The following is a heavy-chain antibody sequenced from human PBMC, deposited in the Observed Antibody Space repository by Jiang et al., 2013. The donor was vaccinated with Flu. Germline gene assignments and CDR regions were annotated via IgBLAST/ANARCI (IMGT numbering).Heavy chain of an antibody. CDR3: ARGGYNFWSGYYSLRAGGGMDV. CDR2: IYYDGSNK. D-gene: IGHD3-3*01. V-gene: IGHV3-33*08. CDR1: GFTFRTYG. J-gene: IGHJ6*02. Sequence: GRSLRLSCAASGFTFRTYGMHWVRQAPGKGLEWVAVIYYDGSNKYFADSVKGRFTISRDNSKNTLFLEMNSLRTEDTAVYYCARGGYNFWSGYYSLRAGGGMDVWGQGTTVTVSS.